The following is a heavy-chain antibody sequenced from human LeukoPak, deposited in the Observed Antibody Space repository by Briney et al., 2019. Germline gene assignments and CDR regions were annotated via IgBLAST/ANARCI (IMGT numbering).Heavy chain of an antibody. Sequence: SQTLSLTCAVSGGSISSGGYSWSWIRQPPGKGLEWIGYIYHSGSTYYNPSLKSRVTISVDRSKNQFSLKLSSVTAADTAVYYCARAYYDSSGHLGEYFDYWGQGTLVTVSS. CDR3: ARAYYDSSGHLGEYFDY. D-gene: IGHD3-22*01. J-gene: IGHJ4*02. V-gene: IGHV4-30-2*01. CDR2: IYHSGST. CDR1: GGSISSGGYS.